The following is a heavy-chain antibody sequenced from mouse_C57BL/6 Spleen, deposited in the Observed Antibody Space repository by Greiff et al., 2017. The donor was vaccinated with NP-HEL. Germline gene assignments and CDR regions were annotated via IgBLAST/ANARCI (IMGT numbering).Heavy chain of an antibody. J-gene: IGHJ2*01. D-gene: IGHD1-1*01. V-gene: IGHV1-82*01. CDR2: IYPGDGDT. CDR1: GYAFSSSW. Sequence: QVQLKESGPELVKPGASVKISCKASGYAFSSSWMNWVKQRPGKGLEWIGRIYPGDGDTNYNGKFKGKATLTADKSSSTAYMQLSSLTSEDSAVYFCARWDGSSSSDYWGQGTTLTVSS. CDR3: ARWDGSSSSDY.